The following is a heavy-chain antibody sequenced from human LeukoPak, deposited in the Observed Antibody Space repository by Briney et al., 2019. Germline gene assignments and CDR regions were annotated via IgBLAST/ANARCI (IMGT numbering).Heavy chain of an antibody. J-gene: IGHJ5*02. CDR2: INHSGST. CDR1: GGSFSGYY. V-gene: IGHV4-34*01. Sequence: SETLSLTCAVYGGSFSGYYWSWIRQPPGKGLEWIGEINHSGSTNYNPSLKSRVTISVDTSKNQFSLKLSSVTAADTAVYYCAIHIVVVPAAKKKNWFDPWGQGALVTVSS. D-gene: IGHD2-2*01. CDR3: AIHIVVVPAAKKKNWFDP.